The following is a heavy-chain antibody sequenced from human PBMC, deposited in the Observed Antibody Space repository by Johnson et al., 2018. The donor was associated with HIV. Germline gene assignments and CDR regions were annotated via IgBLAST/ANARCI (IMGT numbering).Heavy chain of an antibody. J-gene: IGHJ3*02. CDR1: GFTFSSYG. D-gene: IGHD4-17*01. Sequence: QVQLVESGGGVVQPGGSLRLSCAASGFTFSSYGMHWVRQAPGKGLEWVAFIRYDGSNKYYADSAKGRFTISRDNSKNTLYLQINSRRAEDTAVYYCAKAYGDYPYDAFDIWGQGTMVTVSS. CDR3: AKAYGDYPYDAFDI. CDR2: IRYDGSNK. V-gene: IGHV3-30*02.